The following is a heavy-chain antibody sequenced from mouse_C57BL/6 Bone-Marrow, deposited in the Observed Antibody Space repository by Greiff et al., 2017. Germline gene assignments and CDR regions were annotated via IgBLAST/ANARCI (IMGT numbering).Heavy chain of an antibody. D-gene: IGHD2-5*01. CDR3: ARQSNYFYAMDY. J-gene: IGHJ4*01. V-gene: IGHV14-2*01. CDR1: GFNIKDYY. Sequence: EVHLVESGAELVKPGASVKLSCTASGFNIKDYYMHWVKQRTEQGLEWIGRIDPEDGETKYAPKFPGKATITADTSSNTAYLQLSSLTSEDTAVYYCARQSNYFYAMDYWGQGTSVTVSS. CDR2: IDPEDGET.